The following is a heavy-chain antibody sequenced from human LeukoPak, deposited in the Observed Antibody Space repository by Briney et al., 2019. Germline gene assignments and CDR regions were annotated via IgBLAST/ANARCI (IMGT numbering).Heavy chain of an antibody. CDR1: GFIFNKYG. D-gene: IGHD1-14*01. CDR2: VWYDGSSQ. J-gene: IGHJ3*01. Sequence: PEGSLRLSCIASGFIFNKYGMHWVRQAPGKGLEWVAIVWYDGSSQYYADSIKGRFTISRDNSENTVYLQMNSLRAEDTAVYYCARWGIIGHDAFDLWGQGTVVTVSS. V-gene: IGHV3-33*01. CDR3: ARWGIIGHDAFDL.